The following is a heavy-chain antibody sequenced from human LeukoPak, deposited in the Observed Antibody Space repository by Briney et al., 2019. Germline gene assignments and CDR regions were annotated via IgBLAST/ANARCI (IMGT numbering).Heavy chain of an antibody. V-gene: IGHV1-58*02. CDR2: IVVGSGNT. Sequence: SVDVSCKASGLTFTSSAMQWVRQARGQRLEWIGWIVVGSGNTNYAQKFQERVTITRDMSTSTAYMELSSLRSEDTAVYYCAASRITMVRGPEGYYYYYGMDVWGQGTTVTVSS. D-gene: IGHD3-10*01. CDR1: GLTFTSSA. J-gene: IGHJ6*02. CDR3: AASRITMVRGPEGYYYYYGMDV.